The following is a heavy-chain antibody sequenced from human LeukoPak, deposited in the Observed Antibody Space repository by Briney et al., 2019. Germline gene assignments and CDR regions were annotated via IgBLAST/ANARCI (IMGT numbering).Heavy chain of an antibody. CDR1: GGSISIYY. CDR2: IYYSGST. D-gene: IGHD6-6*01. V-gene: IGHV4-59*01. CDR3: ASSSSYYYYGMDV. Sequence: SETLSLTCTVSGGSISIYYWSWIRQPPGKGLEWIGYIYYSGSTNYNPSLKSRVTISVDTSKNQFSLKLSSVTAADTAVYYCASSSSYYYYGMDVWGQGTTVTVSS. J-gene: IGHJ6*02.